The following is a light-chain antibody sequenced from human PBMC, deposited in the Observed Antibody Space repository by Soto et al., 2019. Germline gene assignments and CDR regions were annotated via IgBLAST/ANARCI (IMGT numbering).Light chain of an antibody. J-gene: IGKJ1*01. CDR1: QSVITN. CDR3: QQYGSSPPWK. Sequence: EIVMTQSPATLSVSPGERATLSCSASQSVITNLAWYQQKPGQAPRLLIYGASSRATGIPDRFSGSGSGTDFTLTISRLEPEDFAVYYCQQYGSSPPWKFGQGTKVDIK. CDR2: GAS. V-gene: IGKV3-20*01.